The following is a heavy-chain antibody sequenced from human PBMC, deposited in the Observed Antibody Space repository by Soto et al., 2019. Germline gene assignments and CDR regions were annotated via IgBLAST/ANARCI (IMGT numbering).Heavy chain of an antibody. J-gene: IGHJ3*01. CDR2: IWCDGSNK. V-gene: IGHV3-33*01. D-gene: IGHD3-16*01. Sequence: QVQLVESGGGVVHPGRSLRLSCAASGLIFSTYDMHWVRQTPGKGLEWVAGIWCDGSNKYYADSVKGRFTISRDNSNNTLYLQMNSLRAEDTAVYYCSRDAITFGGVVVRGAFDFWGQGTVVTVSS. CDR3: SRDAITFGGVVVRGAFDF. CDR1: GLIFSTYD.